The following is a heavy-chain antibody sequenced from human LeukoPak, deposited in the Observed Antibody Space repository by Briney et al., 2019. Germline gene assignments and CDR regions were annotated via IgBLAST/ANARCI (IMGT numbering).Heavy chain of an antibody. CDR1: GGTFSSYA. J-gene: IGHJ6*03. V-gene: IGHV1-69*05. CDR2: IIPIFGTA. D-gene: IGHD3-3*01. Sequence: GASVKVSCKASGGTFSSYAISWVRQAPGQGLEWMGGIIPIFGTANYAQKFQGRVTITTDESTSTAYMELSSLRSEDTAVYYCASAPTTFGVVIDYYYMDVWGKGTTVTVSS. CDR3: ASAPTTFGVVIDYYYMDV.